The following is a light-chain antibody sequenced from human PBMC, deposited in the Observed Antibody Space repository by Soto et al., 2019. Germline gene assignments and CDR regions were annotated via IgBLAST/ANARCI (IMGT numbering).Light chain of an antibody. J-gene: IGKJ2*01. CDR2: SAS. CDR1: QSIRTS. V-gene: IGKV1-39*01. CDR3: QYGYSILPYP. Sequence: DIQMTQSPSSLSASVGDRVTITCRASQSIRTSLNLSQQKPWKAPNLLVHSASTLHSGVSSRCSGSGSGANLTLTLITLHPEAYANFFCQYGYSILPYPFGHGTKGDI.